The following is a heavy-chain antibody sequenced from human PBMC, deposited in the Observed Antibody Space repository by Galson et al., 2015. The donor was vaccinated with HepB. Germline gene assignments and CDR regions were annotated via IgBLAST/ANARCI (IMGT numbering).Heavy chain of an antibody. D-gene: IGHD6-13*01. CDR1: GFTFSRYA. J-gene: IGHJ4*02. Sequence: SLRLSCAASGFTFSRYAMHWVRQAPGKGLEWVSGINWNGGSTGYADSVKGRFTISRDNAKNSLYLQMNSLRAEDTALYYCARGGQQLVLAYWGQGTLVTVSS. V-gene: IGHV3-20*04. CDR3: ARGGQQLVLAY. CDR2: INWNGGST.